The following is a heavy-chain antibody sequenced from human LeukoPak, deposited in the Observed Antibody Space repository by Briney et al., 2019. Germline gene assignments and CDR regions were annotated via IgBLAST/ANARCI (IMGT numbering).Heavy chain of an antibody. V-gene: IGHV4-34*01. Sequence: SETLSLTCAVSGGPFSGYYWSWIRQPPGKGLEWIGEMHYSGATNYDPTLKSRVTISADTSKNQFSLKLTSVSAADAAVYFCARGNLDGFYFDFWGRGTLVTVSS. CDR1: GGPFSGYY. CDR3: ARGNLDGFYFDF. CDR2: MHYSGAT. D-gene: IGHD5-24*01. J-gene: IGHJ4*02.